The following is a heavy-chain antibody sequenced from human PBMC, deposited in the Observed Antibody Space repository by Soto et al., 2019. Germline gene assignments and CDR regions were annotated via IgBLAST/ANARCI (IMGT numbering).Heavy chain of an antibody. V-gene: IGHV1-18*01. Sequence: QVQLVQSGAEVKKPGASVKVSCKASGYTFTSYGISWVRQAPGQGLEWMGWISAYNGNTNYAQKLKGRVTMTTDTSTSTAYMELRSLRSDDTAVYYCARDLDSSSWSGYYYYYGMDVWGQGTTVTVSS. D-gene: IGHD6-13*01. CDR2: ISAYNGNT. J-gene: IGHJ6*02. CDR3: ARDLDSSSWSGYYYYYGMDV. CDR1: GYTFTSYG.